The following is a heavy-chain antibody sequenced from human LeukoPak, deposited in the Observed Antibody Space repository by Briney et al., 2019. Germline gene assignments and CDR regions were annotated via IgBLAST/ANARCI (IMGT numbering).Heavy chain of an antibody. CDR3: ARAAPYYYDSSGYSAFDS. CDR1: GFTFRSYS. Sequence: GGSLRLSCAASGFTFRSYSMHWVRQAPGKGLEWVSYISSTSSTIYYEDSVKGRFTISRDNAKNSLYLQMNSLRDEDTAVYYCARAAPYYYDSSGYSAFDSWGQGTMVTVSA. D-gene: IGHD3-22*01. CDR2: ISSTSSTI. J-gene: IGHJ3*02. V-gene: IGHV3-48*02.